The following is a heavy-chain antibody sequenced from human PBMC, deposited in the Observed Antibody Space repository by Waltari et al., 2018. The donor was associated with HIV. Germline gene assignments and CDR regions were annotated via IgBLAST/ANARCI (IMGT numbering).Heavy chain of an antibody. CDR2: MSQSGIS. D-gene: IGHD1-26*01. Sequence: QVQLQESGPGLVKPSGTLSLTCAVSGVSISSRNWWSWVRQSPGKGLEWIGEMSQSGISNYNPSLESRVTISIDESENQLSLKVTSVTAADTAIYYCARGPTPGGSYRYLDHNWFDPWGQGTLVTVSS. V-gene: IGHV4-4*02. CDR3: ARGPTPGGSYRYLDHNWFDP. J-gene: IGHJ5*02. CDR1: GVSISSRNW.